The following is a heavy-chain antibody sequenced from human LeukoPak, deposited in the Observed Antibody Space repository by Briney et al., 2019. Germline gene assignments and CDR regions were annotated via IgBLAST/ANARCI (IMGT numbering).Heavy chain of an antibody. V-gene: IGHV1-8*01. CDR2: MNPNSGNT. CDR1: GYTFTSYD. D-gene: IGHD3-3*01. Sequence: ASVKVSCTASGYTFTSYDINWVRQATGQGLEWMGWMNPNSGNTGYAQKFQGRVTTTRNTSISTAYMELSSLRSEDTAVYYCARRAKTIFGVVTRYGMDVWGQGTTVTVSS. J-gene: IGHJ6*02. CDR3: ARRAKTIFGVVTRYGMDV.